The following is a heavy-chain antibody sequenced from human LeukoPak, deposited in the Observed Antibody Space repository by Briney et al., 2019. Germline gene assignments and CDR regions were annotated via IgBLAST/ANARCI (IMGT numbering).Heavy chain of an antibody. CDR1: GGSFSGYY. J-gene: IGHJ5*02. D-gene: IGHD3-10*01. Sequence: KPSETLSLTCAVYGGSFSGYYWSWIRQPPGKGLEWIGEINHSGSTNYNPSLKSRVTISVDTSKNQFSLKLSSVTAADTAVYYCARLRGRYYYGSGSSLGPWGQGTLVTVFS. CDR3: ARLRGRYYYGSGSSLGP. V-gene: IGHV4-34*01. CDR2: INHSGST.